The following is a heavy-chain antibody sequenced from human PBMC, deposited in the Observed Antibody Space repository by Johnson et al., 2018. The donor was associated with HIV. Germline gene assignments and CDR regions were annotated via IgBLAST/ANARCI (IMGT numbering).Heavy chain of an antibody. J-gene: IGHJ3*01. CDR3: ARDQITMMVVATGTFDL. CDR2: ISYDGSNK. Sequence: QMLLVESGGGVVQPGRSLRLSCAASAFTFSRYGMHWVRQAPGKGLEWVAVISYDGSNKYYADSVKGRFTISRDNSKNTLYMQMNSLRPEDTAVYYCARDQITMMVVATGTFDLWGQGTMVTVSS. D-gene: IGHD3-22*01. V-gene: IGHV3-30*03. CDR1: AFTFSRYG.